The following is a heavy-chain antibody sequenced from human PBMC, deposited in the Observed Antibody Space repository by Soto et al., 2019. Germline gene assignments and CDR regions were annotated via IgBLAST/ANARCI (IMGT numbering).Heavy chain of an antibody. D-gene: IGHD5-18*01. J-gene: IGHJ2*01. V-gene: IGHV4-30-2*01. CDR1: GGSISSGGYS. CDR3: ARRRIQLWSEHYWYFDL. CDR2: INHSGST. Sequence: PSETLSLTCAVSGGSISSGGYSWSWIRQPPGKGLEWIGYINHSGSTNYNPSLKSRVTISVDTSKNQFSLKLSSVTAADTAVYYCARRRIQLWSEHYWYFDLWGRGTLVTVSS.